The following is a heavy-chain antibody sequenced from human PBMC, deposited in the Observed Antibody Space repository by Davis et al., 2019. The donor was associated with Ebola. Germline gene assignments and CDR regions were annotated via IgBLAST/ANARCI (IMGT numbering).Heavy chain of an antibody. V-gene: IGHV1-2*06. J-gene: IGHJ4*02. Sequence: ASVKVSCKASGYTFTNYYLHWVRQAPGQGLEWMGRIYPFNGATNFADNFQGRVTMTTDMSITTAYMELSSLNSDDTAIYYCARPILPEVTHCGVDYWGQGTLLTVSS. CDR2: IYPFNGAT. D-gene: IGHD1-14*01. CDR3: ARPILPEVTHCGVDY. CDR1: GYTFTNYY.